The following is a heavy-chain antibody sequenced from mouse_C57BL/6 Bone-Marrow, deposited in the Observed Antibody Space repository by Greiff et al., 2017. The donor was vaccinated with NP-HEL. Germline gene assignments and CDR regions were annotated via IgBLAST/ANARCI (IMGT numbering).Heavy chain of an antibody. CDR2: IWSGGST. J-gene: IGHJ4*01. CDR1: GFSLTSYG. V-gene: IGHV2-2*01. CDR3: ARNRRIYYYGSSEDYYAMDY. D-gene: IGHD1-1*01. Sequence: QVQLKQSGPGLVQPSQSLSITCTVSGFSLTSYGVHWVRQSPGKGLEWLGVIWSGGSTDYNAAFISRLSISKDNSKSQVFFKMNSLQADDTAIYYCARNRRIYYYGSSEDYYAMDYWGQGTSVTVSS.